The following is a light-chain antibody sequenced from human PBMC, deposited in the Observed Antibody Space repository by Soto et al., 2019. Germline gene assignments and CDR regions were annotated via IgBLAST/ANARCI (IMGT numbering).Light chain of an antibody. CDR1: QSVSSN. V-gene: IGKV3-15*01. CDR3: QQYNNWTPLT. CDR2: GAS. J-gene: IGKJ4*02. Sequence: EIVMTQSPATLSVSPGERATLSCSASQSVSSNLAWYQQKPGQAPRLLIYGASTRATGIPARFSGSGSGTEFTLTISSLQSEGFAFYYCQQYNNWTPLTFGGGTKVEIK.